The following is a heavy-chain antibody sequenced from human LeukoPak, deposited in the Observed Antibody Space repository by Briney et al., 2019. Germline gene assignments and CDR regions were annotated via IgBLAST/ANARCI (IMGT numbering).Heavy chain of an antibody. CDR2: ISWNSGSI. V-gene: IGHV3-9*01. J-gene: IGHJ4*02. CDR1: GFTFDDYA. D-gene: IGHD4-17*01. CDR3: AREFYGDYAFDY. Sequence: AGGSLRLSCAASGFTFDDYAMHWVRQAPGKGLEWVSGISWNSGSIGYADSVKGRFTISRDNAKNSLYLQMNSLRAEDTAVYYCAREFYGDYAFDYWGQGTLVTVSS.